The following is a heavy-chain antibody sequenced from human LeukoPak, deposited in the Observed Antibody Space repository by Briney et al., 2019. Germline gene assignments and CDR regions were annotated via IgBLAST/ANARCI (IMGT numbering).Heavy chain of an antibody. D-gene: IGHD3-3*01. CDR2: INPSGGSA. Sequence: ASVKVSCKASGYTFTGNYMHWVRQAPGQGLEWMGIINPSGGSATYAQRFQGRLTMTRDTSTSTDYMELSSLRAEDTALYYCAKEYYGGSFDYWGQGTLVTVSS. V-gene: IGHV1-46*01. CDR3: AKEYYGGSFDY. CDR1: GYTFTGNY. J-gene: IGHJ4*02.